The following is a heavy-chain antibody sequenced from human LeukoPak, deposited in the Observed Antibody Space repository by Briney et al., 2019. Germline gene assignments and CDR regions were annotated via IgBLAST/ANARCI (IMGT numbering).Heavy chain of an antibody. Sequence: ASVKVSCKASGYTFTSYAMNWVRQAPGQGLEWMGWINTNTGNPTYAQGFTGRFVFSLDTSVSTAYLQISSLKAEDTAVYYCARDGGAAAGMGYYYYHMDVWGKGTTVTVSS. CDR2: INTNTGNP. J-gene: IGHJ6*03. CDR1: GYTFTSYA. V-gene: IGHV7-4-1*02. CDR3: ARDGGAAAGMGYYYYHMDV. D-gene: IGHD6-13*01.